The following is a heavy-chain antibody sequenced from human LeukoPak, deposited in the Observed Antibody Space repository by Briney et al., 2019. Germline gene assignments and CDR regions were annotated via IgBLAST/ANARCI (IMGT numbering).Heavy chain of an antibody. CDR1: GGSFNTYY. CDR2: ISYSGST. D-gene: IGHD5-18*01. J-gene: IGHJ4*02. V-gene: IGHV4-59*01. Sequence: SETLSLTCTVSGGSFNTYYWSWLRQPPGKGLEWIGYISYSGSTNYSPSLNSRVTISVDRSKSQFSLKLSSVTAADTAVYYCARDEERYSYGSFDYWGQGTLVTVSS. CDR3: ARDEERYSYGSFDY.